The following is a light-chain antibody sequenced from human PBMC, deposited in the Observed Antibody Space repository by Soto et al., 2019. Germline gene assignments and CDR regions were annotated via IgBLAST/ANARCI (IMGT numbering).Light chain of an antibody. CDR2: EVT. Sequence: QSALTQPASVSGSPGQSITISCTGTSSDVGGYNYVSWYQQHPGKAPKLMIYEVTNRPSGVSNRFSGSKSGNTASLTISGFQAVDEADYYCSSYTSSSTHVVFGGGTKLTVL. CDR3: SSYTSSSTHVV. CDR1: SSDVGGYNY. J-gene: IGLJ2*01. V-gene: IGLV2-14*01.